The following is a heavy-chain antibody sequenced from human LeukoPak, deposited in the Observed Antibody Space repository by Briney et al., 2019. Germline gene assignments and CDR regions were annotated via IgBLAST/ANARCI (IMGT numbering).Heavy chain of an antibody. D-gene: IGHD2-2*01. CDR2: ISSDGSNK. CDR1: GFTFSNYG. CDR3: ARDVVVVPAAIHYGMDV. V-gene: IGHV3-30*03. J-gene: IGHJ6*02. Sequence: GRSLRLSCAASGFTFSNYGMHWVRQAPGKGLEWVAVISSDGSNKYYADSVKGRFTISRDNSKNTLFLQMNSLRAEDTAVYYCARDVVVVPAAIHYGMDVWGQGTTVTVSS.